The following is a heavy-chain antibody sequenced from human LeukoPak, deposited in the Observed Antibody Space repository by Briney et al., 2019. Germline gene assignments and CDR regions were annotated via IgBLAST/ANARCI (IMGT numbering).Heavy chain of an antibody. J-gene: IGHJ4*02. CDR2: IYHSGST. CDR3: ARADCSSTSCLFDY. CDR1: GGSISSGGYS. V-gene: IGHV4-30-2*01. Sequence: SQTLSLTCAVSGGSISSGGYSWSWIRQPPGKGLEWIGYIYHSGSTYYNPSLKSRVTISVDRSKNQFSLKLSSVTAADTAVYCCARADCSSTSCLFDYWGQGTLVTVSS. D-gene: IGHD2-2*01.